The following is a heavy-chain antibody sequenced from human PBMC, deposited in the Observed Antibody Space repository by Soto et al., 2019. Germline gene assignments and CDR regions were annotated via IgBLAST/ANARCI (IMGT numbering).Heavy chain of an antibody. CDR2: ISGSGGST. Sequence: GGSLRLSCAASGFTFSSYAMSWVRQAPGKGLEWVSSISGSGGSTNYADSVKGRFTIPRDNSKNTLYLEMNNLRAEDTAVYYCARQQWVDYYFDYWGQGTLVTVSS. J-gene: IGHJ4*02. CDR1: GFTFSSYA. D-gene: IGHD6-19*01. CDR3: ARQQWVDYYFDY. V-gene: IGHV3-23*01.